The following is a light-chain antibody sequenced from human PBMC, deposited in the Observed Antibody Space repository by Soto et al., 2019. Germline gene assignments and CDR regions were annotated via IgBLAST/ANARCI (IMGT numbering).Light chain of an antibody. CDR2: EVS. CDR1: TSDVGGYNY. Sequence: QSALTQPASVSGSPGQSIAISFTGTTSDVGGYNYVSWYQQHPGKVPKLLIHEVSNRPSGVSNRSSGSKSGNTASLTISGLQAEDEADYYCLSKTSTISYVFGTGTKVTVL. CDR3: LSKTSTISYV. V-gene: IGLV2-14*01. J-gene: IGLJ1*01.